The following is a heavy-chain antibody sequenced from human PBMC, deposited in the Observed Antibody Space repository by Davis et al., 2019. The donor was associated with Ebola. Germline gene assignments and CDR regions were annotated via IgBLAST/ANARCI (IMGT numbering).Heavy chain of an antibody. CDR2: VYYGGNT. D-gene: IGHD6-13*01. Sequence: WVRQAPGKGLEWIGSVYYGGNTYYNPSFRGRITVSVDTSKNQFSLKLSSVTAADTAVYYCARLGYSSSSVGWLIDYWGQGTLVTVSS. V-gene: IGHV4-39*01. CDR3: ARLGYSSSSVGWLIDY. J-gene: IGHJ4*02.